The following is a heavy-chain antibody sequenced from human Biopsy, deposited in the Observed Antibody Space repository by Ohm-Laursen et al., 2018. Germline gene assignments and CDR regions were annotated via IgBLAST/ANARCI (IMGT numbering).Heavy chain of an antibody. Sequence: SETLSLTCTLSGASVRSHFLTWIRQPPGKGLQWIGSISNSGTTKSSPSLKSRVNISLHTSKNQLSLKLTSVTAADTAVYYCARLSTLFGMADSTDDWGQGTLVTVSS. J-gene: IGHJ4*02. V-gene: IGHV4-59*08. CDR2: ISNSGTT. CDR3: ARLSTLFGMADSTDD. D-gene: IGHD3-3*01. CDR1: GASVRSHF.